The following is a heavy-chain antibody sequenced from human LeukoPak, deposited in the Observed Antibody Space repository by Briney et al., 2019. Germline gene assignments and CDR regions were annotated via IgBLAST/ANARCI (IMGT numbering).Heavy chain of an antibody. CDR1: GGSISSGDYY. Sequence: PSETLSLTCTVSGGSISSGDYYCSWIRQPPGKGLEWIGYIYYSGSTYYNPSLKSRVTISVDTSKNQFSLKLSSVTAADTAVYYCASSRIVVVVFDYWGQGTLVTVSS. CDR2: IYYSGST. J-gene: IGHJ4*02. V-gene: IGHV4-30-4*01. D-gene: IGHD2-15*01. CDR3: ASSRIVVVVFDY.